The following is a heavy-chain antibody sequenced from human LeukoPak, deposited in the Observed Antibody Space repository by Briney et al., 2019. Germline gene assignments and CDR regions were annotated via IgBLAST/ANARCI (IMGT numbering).Heavy chain of an antibody. CDR2: VFDSGRT. CDR3: TTIKRGDIFGYFDF. J-gene: IGHJ4*02. CDR1: GGSMTTHH. Sequence: SETLSLTCTVSGGSMTTHHWNWIRQTPGKGLEWIGYVFDSGRTKVNPSLTSRVTLSTDTSKNQLSLRLSSVTAADTAVYYCTTIKRGDIFGYFDFWGQGILVTVSS. V-gene: IGHV4-59*11. D-gene: IGHD5-18*01.